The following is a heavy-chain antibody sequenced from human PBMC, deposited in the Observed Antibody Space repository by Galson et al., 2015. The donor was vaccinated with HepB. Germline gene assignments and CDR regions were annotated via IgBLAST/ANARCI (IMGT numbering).Heavy chain of an antibody. CDR1: GYTFTSYG. CDR2: ISAYNGNT. V-gene: IGHV1-18*01. J-gene: IGHJ6*03. Sequence: SVKVSCKASGYTFTSYGISWVRQAPGQGLEWMGWISAYNGNTNYAQKLQGRVTMTTDTSTNTAYMELRSLRSDDTAVYYCARSVGGSSSSNYYYMDVWGKGTTVTVSS. CDR3: ARSVGGSSSSNYYYMDV. D-gene: IGHD6-6*01.